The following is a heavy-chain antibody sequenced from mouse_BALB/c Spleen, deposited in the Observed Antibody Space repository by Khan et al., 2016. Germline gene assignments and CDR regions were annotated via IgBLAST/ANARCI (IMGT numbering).Heavy chain of an antibody. J-gene: IGHJ2*01. CDR2: IHPGGGGS. CDR3: AKRVQRSYYFDS. CDR1: GYTFTDYE. Sequence: QVQLQQSGAELVRPGASVKLSCKALGYTFTDYEMHWVKQTPVHGLEWIGAIHPGGGGSAYNQKFKVRATLTADKSSSTAYMQLSSLTSEDSAVYYGAKRVQRSYYFDSWGKGTTLTVSS. V-gene: IGHV1-15*01. D-gene: IGHD6-1*01.